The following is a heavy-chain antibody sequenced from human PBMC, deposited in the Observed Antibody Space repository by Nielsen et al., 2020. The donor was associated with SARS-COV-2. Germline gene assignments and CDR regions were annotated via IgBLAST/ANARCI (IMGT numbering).Heavy chain of an antibody. J-gene: IGHJ6*02. V-gene: IGHV3-7*05. CDR3: ARGQGVTIFGPYTHYGMDV. CDR1: GFTFSSYW. CDR2: IKQDGSGK. Sequence: GGSLRLSCAASGFTFSSYWMSWVRQAPGKGLEWVANIKQDGSGKYYVDSVKGRFTISRDNAKNSLYLQMNSLRAEDTAVYYCARGQGVTIFGPYTHYGMDVWGQGTTVTVSS. D-gene: IGHD3-3*01.